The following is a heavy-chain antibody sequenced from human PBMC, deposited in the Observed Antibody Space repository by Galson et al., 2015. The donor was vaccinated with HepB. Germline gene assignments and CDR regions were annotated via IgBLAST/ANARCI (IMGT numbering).Heavy chain of an antibody. D-gene: IGHD3-3*01. Sequence: SLRLSCAASGFTFSSYTMHWVRQAPGKGPEWVALISCDGSNKYYADSVKGRFTISRDNSKNTLYLQMDSLRGEDTAVYYCANPTDDLWSGYPLIFAMDVWGQGTTVTVSS. CDR2: ISCDGSNK. V-gene: IGHV3-30-3*01. J-gene: IGHJ6*02. CDR1: GFTFSSYT. CDR3: ANPTDDLWSGYPLIFAMDV.